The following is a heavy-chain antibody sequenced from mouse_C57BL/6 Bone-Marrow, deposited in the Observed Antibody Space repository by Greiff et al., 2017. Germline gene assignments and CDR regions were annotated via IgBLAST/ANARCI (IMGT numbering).Heavy chain of an antibody. Sequence: QVQLKQSGAELARPGASVKLSCKASGYTFTSYGISWVKQRTGQGLEWIGEIYPRSGNTYYNEKFKGKATLTADKSSSTAYMELRSLTSEDSAVYFCAGLGSRGFAYWGQGTLGTVSA. D-gene: IGHD1-1*01. J-gene: IGHJ3*01. CDR2: IYPRSGNT. CDR3: AGLGSRGFAY. V-gene: IGHV1-81*01. CDR1: GYTFTSYG.